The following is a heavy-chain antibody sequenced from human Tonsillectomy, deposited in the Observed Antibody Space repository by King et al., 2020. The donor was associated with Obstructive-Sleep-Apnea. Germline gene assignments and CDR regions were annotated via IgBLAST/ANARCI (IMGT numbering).Heavy chain of an antibody. V-gene: IGHV3-23*04. CDR3: AKGQVVVPAATDFDY. D-gene: IGHD2-2*01. CDR2: ISGSGGST. Sequence: VQLVESGGGLVQPGGSLRLSCAASGFTFSSYAMSWVRQAPGRGLEWVSAISGSGGSTYYADSVKGRFTISRDTSKNTLYLQMNRLRAEDTAVYYCAKGQVVVPAATDFDYWGQGPLVTVSS. CDR1: GFTFSSYA. J-gene: IGHJ4*02.